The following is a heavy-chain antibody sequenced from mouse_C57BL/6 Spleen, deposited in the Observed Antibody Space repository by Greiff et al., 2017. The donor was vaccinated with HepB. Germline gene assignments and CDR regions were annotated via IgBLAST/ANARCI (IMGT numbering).Heavy chain of an antibody. Sequence: VQLQQPGAELVKPGASVKLSCKASGYTFTSYWMQWVKQRPGQGLEWIGEIDPSDSYTNYNQKFKGKATLTVDTSSSTAYMQLSSLTSEDSAVYYCARDTTVYFDYWGQGTTLTVSS. D-gene: IGHD1-1*01. CDR3: ARDTTVYFDY. V-gene: IGHV1-50*01. CDR2: IDPSDSYT. J-gene: IGHJ2*01. CDR1: GYTFTSYW.